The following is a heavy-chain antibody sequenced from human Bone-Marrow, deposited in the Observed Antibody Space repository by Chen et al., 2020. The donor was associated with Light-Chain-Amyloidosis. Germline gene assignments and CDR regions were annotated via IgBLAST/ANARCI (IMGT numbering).Heavy chain of an antibody. Sequence: EVQVVQSGAEVKKPGESLKISCKASGYTFTLYWIGWVRQMSGKGLGWMGTIYPGDSDTRYSPSLQGKVPISADNSISTAYLEWSSLKASDTAMYYCARGARGISGTMWQGTFDIWGQGTMVTVSS. CDR2: IYPGDSDT. J-gene: IGHJ3*02. CDR1: GYTFTLYW. CDR3: ARGARGISGTMWQGTFDI. D-gene: IGHD1-7*01. V-gene: IGHV5-51*01.